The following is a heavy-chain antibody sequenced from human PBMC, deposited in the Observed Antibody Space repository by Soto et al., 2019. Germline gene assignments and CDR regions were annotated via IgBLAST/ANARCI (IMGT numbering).Heavy chain of an antibody. J-gene: IGHJ6*02. CDR1: DYSFTRYG. CDR2: ISAYNDNT. Sequence: PGPSVKVSCKASDYSFTRYGISWVRQAPGQGLEWMGWISAYNDNTKYAQKFQGRVSMTTDTSTSTAYMELRSLTSDDTAVYYCEREGYCSSGSCALYSHDYFGMDVWGQGTTVTVSS. D-gene: IGHD2-15*01. V-gene: IGHV1-18*01. CDR3: EREGYCSSGSCALYSHDYFGMDV.